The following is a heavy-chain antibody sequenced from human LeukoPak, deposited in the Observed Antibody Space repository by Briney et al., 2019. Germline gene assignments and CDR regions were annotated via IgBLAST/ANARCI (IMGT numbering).Heavy chain of an antibody. CDR2: IYYSGST. D-gene: IGHD3-9*01. CDR1: GGSISSYY. CDR3: ARTPLRYLYYFDY. J-gene: IGHJ4*02. Sequence: SETLSLTCTVSGGSISSYYWSWIRQPPGKGLEWIGYIYYSGSTNYNPSLKSRVTISVDTSKNQFSLKLSSVTAADTAVYYCARTPLRYLYYFDYWGQGTLVTVSS. V-gene: IGHV4-59*08.